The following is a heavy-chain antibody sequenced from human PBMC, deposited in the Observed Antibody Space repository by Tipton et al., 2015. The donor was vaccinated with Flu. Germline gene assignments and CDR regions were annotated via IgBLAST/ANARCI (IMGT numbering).Heavy chain of an antibody. CDR3: ARDLRGYSGYMGSDAFDM. CDR2: ISASGST. J-gene: IGHJ3*02. CDR1: GASISSGGYY. D-gene: IGHD5-12*01. Sequence: TLSLTCSVSGASISSGGYYWSWIRQPAGKGLEWIGRISASGSTVYNSSLESRVTLSRDTSKNHFSLRLGSVTAADTALYYCARDLRGYSGYMGSDAFDMWGQGIMVTVSS. V-gene: IGHV4-61*02.